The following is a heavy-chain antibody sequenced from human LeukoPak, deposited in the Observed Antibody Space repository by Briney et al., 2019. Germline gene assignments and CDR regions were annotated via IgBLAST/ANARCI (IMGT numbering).Heavy chain of an antibody. D-gene: IGHD3-9*01. CDR2: ISSSSTYI. CDR1: GFTFSRYA. Sequence: GGSLRLSCAASGFTFSRYAMHWVRQAPGKGLEWVSCISSSSTYIYYAHSVKGRFTMSRDNAKNSLHLQMDSLRVEDTAVYYCARSYYDILTGQPYYFDYWGQGALVTVSS. J-gene: IGHJ4*02. CDR3: ARSYYDILTGQPYYFDY. V-gene: IGHV3-21*01.